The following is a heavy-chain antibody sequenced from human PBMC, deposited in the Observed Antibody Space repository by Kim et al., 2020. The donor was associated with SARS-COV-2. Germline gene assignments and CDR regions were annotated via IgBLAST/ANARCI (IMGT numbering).Heavy chain of an antibody. CDR3: VKDPPHWPIDN. J-gene: IGHJ4*02. CDR2: LSRGGDVT. CDR1: GFTFNGYA. V-gene: IGHV3-23*01. D-gene: IGHD1-1*01. Sequence: GGSLRLSCAASGFTFNGYAMTWVRQAPGKGLEWVSSLSRGGDVTYYADSVKGRFTISRDNSKNTLYLQMNSLRAEDTAVYYCVKDPPHWPIDNWGQGTLVTVSS.